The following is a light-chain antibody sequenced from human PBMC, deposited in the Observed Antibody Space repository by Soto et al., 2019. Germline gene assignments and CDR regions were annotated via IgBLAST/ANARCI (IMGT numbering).Light chain of an antibody. J-gene: IGLJ1*01. CDR1: SSDIGGYDF. V-gene: IGLV2-14*01. Sequence: QSALAQPASVSGSPGQSITISCTGTSSDIGGYDFVSWYQQHPGKAPKLMIYEVSNRPSGVSNRFSGSKSGNTASLTISGLRAEDEADYYCSSYTITATRVFGNGTKVTVL. CDR3: SSYTITATRV. CDR2: EVS.